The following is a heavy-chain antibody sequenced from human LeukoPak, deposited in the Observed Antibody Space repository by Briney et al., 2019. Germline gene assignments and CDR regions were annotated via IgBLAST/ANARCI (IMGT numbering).Heavy chain of an antibody. D-gene: IGHD5-12*01. CDR1: GGSISSYY. J-gene: IGHJ3*02. CDR3: ARDVTLGWLRKSDDAFDI. V-gene: IGHV4-59*06. Sequence: SETLSLTCTVSGGSISSYYWSWIRQPPGKGLEWIGYIYYSGSTYYNPSLKSRVTISVDTSKNQFSLKLSSVTAADTAVYYCARDVTLGWLRKSDDAFDIWGQGTMVTVSS. CDR2: IYYSGST.